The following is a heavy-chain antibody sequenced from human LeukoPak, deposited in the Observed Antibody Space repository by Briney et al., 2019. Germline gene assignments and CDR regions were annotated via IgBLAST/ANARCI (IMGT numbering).Heavy chain of an antibody. Sequence: SVKVSCKASGYTFTSYYMHWVRQAPGQGLEWMGGIIPIFGTANYAQKFQGRVTITADESTSTAYMELSSLRSEDTAVYYCARDRSITIFGVVIMEAFDIWGQGTMVTVSS. D-gene: IGHD3-3*01. CDR3: ARDRSITIFGVVIMEAFDI. CDR2: IIPIFGTA. J-gene: IGHJ3*02. V-gene: IGHV1-69*13. CDR1: GYTFTSYY.